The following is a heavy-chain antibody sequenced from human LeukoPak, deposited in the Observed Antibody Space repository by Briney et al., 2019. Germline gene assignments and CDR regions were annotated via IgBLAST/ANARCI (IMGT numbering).Heavy chain of an antibody. J-gene: IGHJ6*03. Sequence: GSLRLSCAASGFTFDDYAMHWVRQAPGKGLEWVGFIRSRSYGGTTEYAASVIGRFTISRDDSKSIAYLQMNSLKTEDAAVYFCTREHPMSYSHYMDVWGTGTTVTVSS. CDR1: GFTFDDYA. D-gene: IGHD2-21*01. CDR2: IRSRSYGGTT. CDR3: TREHPMSYSHYMDV. V-gene: IGHV3-49*04.